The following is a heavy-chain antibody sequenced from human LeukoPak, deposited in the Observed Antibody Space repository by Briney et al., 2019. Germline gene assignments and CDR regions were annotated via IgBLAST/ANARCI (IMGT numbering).Heavy chain of an antibody. CDR3: AKDTRDGYNYFDY. D-gene: IGHD5-24*01. V-gene: IGHV3-30*18. CDR1: GFTFSSYG. CDR2: ISYDGSNK. Sequence: GRSLRLSCAASGFTFSSYGMHWVRQAPGKGLEWVAVISYDGSNKYYADSVKGRFTISRDNSKNTLYLQMNSLRAEDTAVYYCAKDTRDGYNYFDYWGQGTLVTVSS. J-gene: IGHJ4*02.